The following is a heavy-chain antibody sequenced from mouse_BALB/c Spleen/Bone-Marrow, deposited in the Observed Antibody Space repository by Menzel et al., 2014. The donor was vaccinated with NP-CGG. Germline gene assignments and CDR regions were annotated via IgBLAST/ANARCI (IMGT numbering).Heavy chain of an antibody. CDR3: ARSGTDYAMDY. J-gene: IGHJ4*01. CDR1: GFSLTSYG. CDR2: IWSDGST. Sequence: QVQLKESGPDLVAPSQSLSLTCTVSGFSLTSYGLHWVRQPPGKGLEWLGVIWSDGSTTYNSAPKSRLSISKDNSKRQVLLKMNSLQTDDTAMYYCARSGTDYAMDYWGQGTSVTVSS. V-gene: IGHV2-6-2*01. D-gene: IGHD4-1*01.